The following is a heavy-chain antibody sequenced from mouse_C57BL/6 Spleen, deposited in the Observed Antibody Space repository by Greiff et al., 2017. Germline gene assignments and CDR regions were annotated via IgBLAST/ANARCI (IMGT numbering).Heavy chain of an antibody. CDR2: INPSSGDT. V-gene: IGHV1-4*01. D-gene: IGHD2-14*01. Sequence: VQLQQSGAELVRPGASVKMSCKASGYTFTSYTMHWVKQRPGQGLEWIGYINPSSGDTRYNQKFKGKATLTADKSSSTAYMQLSSLTSEDSAVYYCARGYDMDYWGQGTTLTVSS. CDR3: ARGYDMDY. J-gene: IGHJ2*01. CDR1: GYTFTSYT.